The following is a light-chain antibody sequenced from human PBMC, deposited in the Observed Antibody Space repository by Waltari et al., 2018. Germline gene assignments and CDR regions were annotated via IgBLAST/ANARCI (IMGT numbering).Light chain of an antibody. CDR1: QSIRSN. V-gene: IGKV3-15*01. Sequence: EIVMTQSPATLSVFPGERATLSCRASQSIRSNLAWYQHKPGQAPRLLIYGASTRAPGIPARFSGSGYGTEFTLTISSLQSEDFAVYFCQQYDNWLGTFGQGTKVEIK. CDR2: GAS. CDR3: QQYDNWLGT. J-gene: IGKJ1*01.